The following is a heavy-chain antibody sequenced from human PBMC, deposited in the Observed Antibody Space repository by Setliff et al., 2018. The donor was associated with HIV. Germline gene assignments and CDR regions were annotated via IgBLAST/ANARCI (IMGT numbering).Heavy chain of an antibody. J-gene: IGHJ4*02. Sequence: NPSETLSLTCTSSGDSISGYYWSWIRQPAGKGLEWIGRFYTSGSTNYNPSLKSRVTMSVDTSKNQFSLKLSSVTAADTAVYYCARDRLTYYFDYWGQGILVTVSS. CDR3: ARDRLTYYFDY. V-gene: IGHV4-4*07. CDR2: FYTSGST. D-gene: IGHD3-22*01. CDR1: GDSISGYY.